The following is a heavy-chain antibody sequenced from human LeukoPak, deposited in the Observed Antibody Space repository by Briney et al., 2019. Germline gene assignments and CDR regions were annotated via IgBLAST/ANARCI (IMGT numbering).Heavy chain of an antibody. J-gene: IGHJ6*02. CDR2: ISGSGGST. V-gene: IGHV3-23*01. Sequence: QPGGSLRLSCAASGFTFSSYAMNWVRQAPGKGLEWVSAISGSGGSTYYADSVKGRFTISRDNSKNTLYLQMNSLRAEDTAVYYCAREGKGLAAGGSYYYYGMDLWGQGTTVTVSS. CDR1: GFTFSSYA. D-gene: IGHD6-13*01. CDR3: AREGKGLAAGGSYYYYGMDL.